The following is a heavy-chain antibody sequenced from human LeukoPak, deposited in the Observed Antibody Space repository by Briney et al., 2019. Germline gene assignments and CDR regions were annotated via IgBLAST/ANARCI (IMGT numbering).Heavy chain of an antibody. V-gene: IGHV3-53*01. CDR3: ARNNYDFWSGYFDY. J-gene: IGHJ4*02. CDR2: IYSGGST. CDR1: GFTVSSNY. D-gene: IGHD3-3*01. Sequence: HPGGSLRLSCAASGFTVSSNYMSWVRQAPGKGLEWVSVIYSGGSTYYADSVKGRFTISRDNSKNTLYLQMNSLRAEDTAVYYCARNNYDFWSGYFDYWGQGTLVPVSS.